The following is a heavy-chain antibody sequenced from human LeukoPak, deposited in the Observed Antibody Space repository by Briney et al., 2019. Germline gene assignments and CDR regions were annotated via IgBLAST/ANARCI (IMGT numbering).Heavy chain of an antibody. V-gene: IGHV1-2*02. CDR2: INPNSGGT. J-gene: IGHJ4*02. D-gene: IGHD4-17*01. CDR1: GYTFPGYY. CDR3: ARAPHGVTGTFDY. Sequence: GASVKVSCKASGYTFPGYYMHWVRPAPGQGLEWMGWINPNSGGTNYAQKFQGRVTMTRDTSISTAYMELSRLRSDDTAVYYCARAPHGVTGTFDYWGQGTLVTVSS.